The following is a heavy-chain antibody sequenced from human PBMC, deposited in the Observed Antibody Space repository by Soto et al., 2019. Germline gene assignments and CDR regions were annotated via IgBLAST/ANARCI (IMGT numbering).Heavy chain of an antibody. CDR2: INPSGGGT. J-gene: IGHJ4*02. CDR1: GYTFTNYY. Sequence: QVQLVQSGAEVKEPGASIKLSCKASGYTFTNYYIHWVRQAPAQGLEWMGIINPSGGGTSYAQNFQGRVTMPRDTSTTTVYMELNSLRSDDSAVDYCARLPGSGWGYSFDSWGQGTLVTVSS. CDR3: ARLPGSGWGYSFDS. D-gene: IGHD6-19*01. V-gene: IGHV1-46*01.